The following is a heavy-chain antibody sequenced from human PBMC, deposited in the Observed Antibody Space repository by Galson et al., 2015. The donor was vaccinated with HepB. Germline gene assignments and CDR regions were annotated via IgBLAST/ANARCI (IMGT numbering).Heavy chain of an antibody. CDR1: GFTLSDYY. CDR2: ISSSGSYT. J-gene: IGHJ6*02. Sequence: SLRLSCAASGFTLSDYYMSWIRQAPGKGLEWVSDISSSGSYTNYADSVKGRFTSSRDNAKNSLYLQMNSLRAEDTAVYYRARGYYPGGYYAMDVWGQGTTVTVSS. CDR3: ARGYYPGGYYAMDV. V-gene: IGHV3-11*06. D-gene: IGHD2-21*01.